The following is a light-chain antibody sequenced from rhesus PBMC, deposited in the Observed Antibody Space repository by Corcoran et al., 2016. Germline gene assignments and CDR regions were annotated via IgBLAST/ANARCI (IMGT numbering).Light chain of an antibody. CDR2: YAS. CDR3: QQHNSYPPT. CDR1: QGISNY. Sequence: DIQMTQSPSSLSASVGDTVTITCRASQGISNYLASSQQKPGKAPKPLIYYASNLENGVPSRFSGSGSGTECTLTISSLHPEDFATYYCQQHNSYPPTFGQGTKVEIK. V-gene: IGKV1S14*01. J-gene: IGKJ1*01.